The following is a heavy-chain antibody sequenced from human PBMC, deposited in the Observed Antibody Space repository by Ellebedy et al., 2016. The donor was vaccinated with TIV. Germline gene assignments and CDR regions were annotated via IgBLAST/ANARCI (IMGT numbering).Heavy chain of an antibody. CDR3: ARDKTFAGSSWYYYGMDV. CDR2: TYFRSKWYF. Sequence: MPSETLSLTCAISGDSVSSNSAAWNWFRQSPSRGLEWLGRTYFRSKWYFDYAVSVKSRMTFKVDTSKNQFSLQLNSVTPEDTAVYLCARDKTFAGSSWYYYGMDVWGQGITVTVSS. CDR1: GDSVSSNSAA. J-gene: IGHJ6*02. V-gene: IGHV6-1*01. D-gene: IGHD6-13*01.